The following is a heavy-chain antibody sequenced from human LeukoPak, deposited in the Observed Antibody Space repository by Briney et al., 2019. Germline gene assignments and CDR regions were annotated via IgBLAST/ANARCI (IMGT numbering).Heavy chain of an antibody. J-gene: IGHJ3*02. V-gene: IGHV3-30*19. D-gene: IGHD5-18*01. CDR1: GFTFSSYG. CDR3: ARDRNTAMLSGAFDI. Sequence: GGSLRLSCAASGFTFSSYGMHWVRQAPGKGLEWVAVISYDGSNKYYADSVKGRFTISRDNSKNTLYLQMNSLRAEDTAVYYCARDRNTAMLSGAFDIWGQGTMVTVSS. CDR2: ISYDGSNK.